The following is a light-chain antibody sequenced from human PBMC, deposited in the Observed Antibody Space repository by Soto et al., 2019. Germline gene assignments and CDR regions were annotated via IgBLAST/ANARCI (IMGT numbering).Light chain of an antibody. J-gene: IGLJ1*01. CDR2: DVS. CDR1: NSDVGGYNY. V-gene: IGLV2-11*01. Sequence: QSALTQPRSVSGSPGQAVTFSCTGTNSDVGGYNYVSWYQQHPDKAPKLIIYDVSKRPSGVPDRFSGSKSGITASLTISGLQAEDEADYFCSSFAGSYTHVFGTGTKLTVL. CDR3: SSFAGSYTHV.